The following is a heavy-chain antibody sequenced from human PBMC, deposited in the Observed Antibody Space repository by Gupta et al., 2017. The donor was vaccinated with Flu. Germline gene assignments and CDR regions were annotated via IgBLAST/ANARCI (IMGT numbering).Heavy chain of an antibody. CDR1: GFTFSNHA. CDR3: AKNRAGCTGGSCLDDAFDI. V-gene: IGHV3-23*01. D-gene: IGHD2-8*02. Sequence: EEHLLESGGGSVQPGGSLRLSCGASGFTFSNHALTWVRQAPGKGLERGEGVGASGGATYYADSVKGRFAIASDNSKNTLDLQMSSLTAEDTAIYDCAKNRAGCTGGSCLDDAFDIWGQGTRGTVSS. CDR2: VGASGGAT. J-gene: IGHJ3*02.